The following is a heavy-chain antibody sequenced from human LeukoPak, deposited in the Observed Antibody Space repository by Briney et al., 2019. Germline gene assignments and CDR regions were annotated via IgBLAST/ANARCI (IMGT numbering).Heavy chain of an antibody. Sequence: PSGGSLRLSCAASGFTFDDYTMYWVRQGPGKGLEWVSLISWDGTTRYYADSVKGRFTISRDNAKNSLYLQMNSLRAEDTAVYYCVRPPYSSSWYGIFDYWGQGTLVTVSS. J-gene: IGHJ4*02. CDR2: ISWDGTTR. CDR3: VRPPYSSSWYGIFDY. CDR1: GFTFDDYT. D-gene: IGHD6-13*01. V-gene: IGHV3-43*01.